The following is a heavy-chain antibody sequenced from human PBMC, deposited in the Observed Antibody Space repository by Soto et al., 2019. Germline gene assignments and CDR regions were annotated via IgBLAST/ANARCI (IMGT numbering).Heavy chain of an antibody. Sequence: GGSLRLSCAASGFTFSSYAMSWVRQAPGKGLEWVSAISGSGGSTYYADSVKGRFTISRDNSKNTLYLQMNSLRAEDTAVYYCAKDGNDPYYYYYYMDVWGKGTTVTVSS. CDR1: GFTFSSYA. CDR2: ISGSGGST. D-gene: IGHD1-1*01. CDR3: AKDGNDPYYYYYYMDV. V-gene: IGHV3-23*01. J-gene: IGHJ6*03.